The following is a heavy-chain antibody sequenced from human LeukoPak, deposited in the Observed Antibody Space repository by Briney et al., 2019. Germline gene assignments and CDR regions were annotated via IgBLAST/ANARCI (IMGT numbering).Heavy chain of an antibody. CDR2: ISYSGST. V-gene: IGHV4-39*01. Sequence: PETLSLTCTVSGSSISSSSNYWGWIRQPPGKGLEWIGTISYSGSTYYKPSLKSRVTISVDTSKNQFSLKLSSVTAADTAVYYCARLTPYSGSPLGDYWGQGTLVTVSS. J-gene: IGHJ4*02. D-gene: IGHD1-26*01. CDR1: GSSISSSSNY. CDR3: ARLTPYSGSPLGDY.